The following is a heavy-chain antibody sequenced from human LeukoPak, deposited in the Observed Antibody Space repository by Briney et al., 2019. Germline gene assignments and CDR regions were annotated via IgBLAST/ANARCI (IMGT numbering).Heavy chain of an antibody. D-gene: IGHD5-24*01. Sequence: SETLSLTCTVSGDSISTYYWTWIRQPPGKGLEWIGYIYYSGSTNYNPSLKSRVTISADTSKNQFSLKLSSVTAADTVVYYCARLADGHNLRYFDYWGQGTLVTVSS. CDR1: GDSISTYY. J-gene: IGHJ4*02. V-gene: IGHV4-59*08. CDR3: ARLADGHNLRYFDY. CDR2: IYYSGST.